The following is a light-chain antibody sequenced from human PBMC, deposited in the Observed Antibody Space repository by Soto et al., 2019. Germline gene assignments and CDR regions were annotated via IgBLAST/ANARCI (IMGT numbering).Light chain of an antibody. V-gene: IGKV1-9*01. Sequence: DIQLTQSPSFLSASVGDRVTVTCRASQVINNYLDWYQQKPGKAPKLLIYAASTLQLGVPSRFSGSGSGTEFTLTINSLQPEDFATYFCQHLDGDRLYTFGQGTKLDI. CDR2: AAS. CDR1: QVINNY. J-gene: IGKJ2*01. CDR3: QHLDGDRLYT.